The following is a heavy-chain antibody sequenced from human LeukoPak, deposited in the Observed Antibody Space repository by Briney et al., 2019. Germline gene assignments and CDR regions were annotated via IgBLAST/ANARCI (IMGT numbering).Heavy chain of an antibody. CDR1: GGSISSYY. J-gene: IGHJ3*02. CDR2: IYYSGST. V-gene: IGHV4-59*01. Sequence: SETLSLTCTVSGGSISSYYWSWIRQRPGKGLEWIGYIYYSGSTNYNPSLKSRVTISVDTSKNQFSLKLSSVTAADTAVYYCARDVGDYLLGIWGQGTMVTVSS. CDR3: ARDVGDYLLGI. D-gene: IGHD4-17*01.